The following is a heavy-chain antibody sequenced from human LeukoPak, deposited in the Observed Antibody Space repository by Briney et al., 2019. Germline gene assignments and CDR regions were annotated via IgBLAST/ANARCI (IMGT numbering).Heavy chain of an antibody. J-gene: IGHJ4*02. CDR1: GYTFTGYY. Sequence: GASVKVSCKASGYTFTGYYMHWVRQAPGQGLEWLGWINPETGATKYAQRFECRVTLTRDSSVTTVHIELSGLRSDDSAVYYCARENLNYYGSGSYLYWGQGSQVTVSS. V-gene: IGHV1-2*02. D-gene: IGHD3-10*01. CDR3: ARENLNYYGSGSYLY. CDR2: INPETGAT.